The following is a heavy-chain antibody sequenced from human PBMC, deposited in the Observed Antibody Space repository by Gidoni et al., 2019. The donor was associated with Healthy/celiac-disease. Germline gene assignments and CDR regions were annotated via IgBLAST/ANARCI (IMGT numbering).Heavy chain of an antibody. V-gene: IGHV4-39*01. J-gene: IGHJ5*02. Sequence: QLQLQESGPGLVKPSESLSLTCTVSGGSISSSSYYWGWIRPPPGKGLEWIGSTYYSGSTYYNPSLKSRVTISVDTTKNQFSLKLSSVTAADTAVYYCARFGIGCSSTSCFNWFDPWGQGTLVTVSS. CDR2: TYYSGST. CDR1: GGSISSSSYY. D-gene: IGHD2-2*01. CDR3: ARFGIGCSSTSCFNWFDP.